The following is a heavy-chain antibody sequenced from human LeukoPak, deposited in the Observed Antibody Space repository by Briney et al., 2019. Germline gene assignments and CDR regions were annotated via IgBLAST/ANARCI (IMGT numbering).Heavy chain of an antibody. CDR2: IKSDGSTT. CDR1: GFTFSKNW. CDR3: ARLSTMTTDY. J-gene: IGHJ4*02. D-gene: IGHD4-17*01. V-gene: IGHV3-74*01. Sequence: GGSLRLSWAASGFTFSKNWMNWVRQAPGEGLVWVSGIKSDGSTTTYADSVKGRLSTPRDNAKNALYLQMNSLRADDTSVYFCARLSTMTTDYWGQGTLVTVSS.